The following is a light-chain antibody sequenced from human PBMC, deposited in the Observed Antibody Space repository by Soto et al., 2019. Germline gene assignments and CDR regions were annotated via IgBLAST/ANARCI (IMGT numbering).Light chain of an antibody. Sequence: DIQMTQSPSSLSASVGDRVTITCQASQDISNYLNWYQQTAGKAPKLLIYDASNVETGAPSRFSGSGSGTDFTFTISSLQPEDIAIYYCQQYDNLPRTFGQGTKLEIK. V-gene: IGKV1-33*01. J-gene: IGKJ2*01. CDR3: QQYDNLPRT. CDR2: DAS. CDR1: QDISNY.